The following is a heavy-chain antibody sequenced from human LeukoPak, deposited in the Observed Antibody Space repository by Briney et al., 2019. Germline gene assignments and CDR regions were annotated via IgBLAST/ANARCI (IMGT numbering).Heavy chain of an antibody. J-gene: IGHJ4*02. Sequence: ASVKVSCKASGGTFSSYAISWVRQATGQGLEWMGWMNPNSGNTGYAQKFQGRVTMTRDTSTSTVYMELSSLRSEDTAVYYCARVGTEAGTFDYWGQGTLVTVSS. CDR2: MNPNSGNT. CDR3: ARVGTEAGTFDY. CDR1: GGTFSSYA. V-gene: IGHV1-8*02. D-gene: IGHD6-19*01.